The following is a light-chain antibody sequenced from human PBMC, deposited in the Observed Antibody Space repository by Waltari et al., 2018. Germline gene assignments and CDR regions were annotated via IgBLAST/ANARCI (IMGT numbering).Light chain of an antibody. J-gene: IGKJ1*01. Sequence: DFVMTQSPHSLAVSLGERATINCKSSQSILYRSNNQNYLAWYQQKPGQPPKLLIYWASTRESGVPGRFSGSGSGTDFALTISSLQAEDVAVYYCQQYYTTPWTFGQGTKVEIK. CDR3: QQYYTTPWT. V-gene: IGKV4-1*01. CDR1: QSILYRSNNQNY. CDR2: WAS.